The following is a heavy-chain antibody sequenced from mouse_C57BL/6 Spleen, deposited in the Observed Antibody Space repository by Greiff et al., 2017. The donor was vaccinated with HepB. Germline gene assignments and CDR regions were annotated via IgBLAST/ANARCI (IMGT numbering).Heavy chain of an antibody. CDR3: ARLNYYGSSHYYAMDY. J-gene: IGHJ4*01. CDR1: GYSFTSYY. CDR2: IYPGSGNT. V-gene: IGHV1-66*01. Sequence: QVQLQQSGPELVKPGASVKLSCKASGYSFTSYYIHWVKQRPGQGLEWIGWIYPGSGNTKYNEKFKGKATLTADTSSSTAYMQLSSLTSEYSAVYYCARLNYYGSSHYYAMDYWGQGTSVTVSS. D-gene: IGHD1-1*01.